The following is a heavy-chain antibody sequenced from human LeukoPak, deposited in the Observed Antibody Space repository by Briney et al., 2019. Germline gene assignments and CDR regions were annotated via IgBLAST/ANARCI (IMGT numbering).Heavy chain of an antibody. Sequence: PGGSLRLSCAVSGFTFDDYAMHWVRQAPGKGLEWVSLISGDGGSTYYADSVKGRFTISRDNSKNSLYLQMNSLRTEDTALYYCAKDRGFDYYDSFFDYWGQGTLVTVSS. CDR2: ISGDGGST. D-gene: IGHD3-22*01. J-gene: IGHJ4*02. CDR3: AKDRGFDYYDSFFDY. V-gene: IGHV3-43*02. CDR1: GFTFDDYA.